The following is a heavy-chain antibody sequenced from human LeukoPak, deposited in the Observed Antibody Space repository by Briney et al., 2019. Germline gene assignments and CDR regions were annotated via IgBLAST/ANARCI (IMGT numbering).Heavy chain of an antibody. D-gene: IGHD1-1*01. CDR1: GFSFSSSW. CDR2: LSSDGTTT. Sequence: PGGSLRLSCAASGFSFSSSWMQWVRQAPGKGLVWVSRLSSDGTTTSYADSVRGRFTISRDNTKNTLYLQMNSPRVEDTAVYYCARSLDNCFDYWGRGTLVTVSS. V-gene: IGHV3-74*01. J-gene: IGHJ4*02. CDR3: ARSLDNCFDY.